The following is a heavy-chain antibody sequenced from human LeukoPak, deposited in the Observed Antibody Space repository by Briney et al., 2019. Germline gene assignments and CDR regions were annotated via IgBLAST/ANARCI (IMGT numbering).Heavy chain of an antibody. CDR2: IYYTGGT. V-gene: IGHV4-59*08. J-gene: IGHJ3*02. CDR1: GGSISTYY. Sequence: PSETLSLTCTVSGGSISTYYWSWIRQPPGKGLEWIGYIYYTGGTNYSPSLKSRVTISVDTSKNQFYLKLSSVTAADTAVYYCARHYGSSSSWYIGAFDIWGQGTMVTVSS. CDR3: ARHYGSSSSWYIGAFDI. D-gene: IGHD6-13*01.